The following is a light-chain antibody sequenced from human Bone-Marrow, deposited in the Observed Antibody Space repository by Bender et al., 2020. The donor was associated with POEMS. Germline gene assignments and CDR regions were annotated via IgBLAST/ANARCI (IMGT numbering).Light chain of an antibody. CDR3: CSYAGSSMV. J-gene: IGLJ3*02. CDR1: SSDVGSYHL. CDR2: EVT. V-gene: IGLV2-23*02. Sequence: QYALTQPASVSGSPGQSITISCTGTSSDVGSYHLVSWYQQYPGKAPKLLIYEVTKRPSGVSDRFSGSKSGNTASLTSSGLQAEDEADYYCCSYAGSSMVFGGGTKLTVL.